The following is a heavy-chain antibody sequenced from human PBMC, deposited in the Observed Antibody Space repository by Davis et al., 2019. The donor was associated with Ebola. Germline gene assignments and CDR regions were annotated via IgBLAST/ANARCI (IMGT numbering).Heavy chain of an antibody. V-gene: IGHV3-66*01. CDR3: AKNLLYGDYED. D-gene: IGHD4-17*01. CDR2: IYSGGST. Sequence: GESLKISCAASGFTVSSNYMSWVRQAPGKGLEWVSVIYSGGSTYYADSVKGRFTISRDNSKNTLYLQMNSLRAEDTAVYYCAKNLLYGDYEDWGQGTLVTVSS. CDR1: GFTVSSNY. J-gene: IGHJ4*02.